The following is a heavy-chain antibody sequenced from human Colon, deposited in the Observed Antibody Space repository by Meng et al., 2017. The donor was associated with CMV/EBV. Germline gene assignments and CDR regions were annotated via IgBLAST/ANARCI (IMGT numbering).Heavy chain of an antibody. CDR3: SRGNTALWDNDY. D-gene: IGHD3-10*01. Sequence: SETLSLTCTVSGGSISSNGYYWGWIRQPPGKGLEWIGSIYYSGSTYYNPSLKSRVTISVDTSKNQFSLRLTSVTAADTAVYYCSRGNTALWDNDYWGEGTLVTVSS. CDR1: GGSISSNGYY. J-gene: IGHJ4*02. CDR2: IYYSGST. V-gene: IGHV4-39*07.